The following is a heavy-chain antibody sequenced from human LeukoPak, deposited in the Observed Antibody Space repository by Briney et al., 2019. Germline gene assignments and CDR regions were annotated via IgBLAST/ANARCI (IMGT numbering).Heavy chain of an antibody. J-gene: IGHJ4*02. CDR3: ARVGGGYDWGDY. V-gene: IGHV4-38-2*02. CDR1: GYSISSGYY. CDR2: IYHDGST. Sequence: PSETLSLTCTVSGYSISSGYYWGWIRQPPGKGLEWIGNIYHDGSTYYNPSLKSRVTMSVDTSKNQFSLKLSSVTAADTAVYYCARVGGGYDWGDYWGQGTLVTVSS. D-gene: IGHD5-12*01.